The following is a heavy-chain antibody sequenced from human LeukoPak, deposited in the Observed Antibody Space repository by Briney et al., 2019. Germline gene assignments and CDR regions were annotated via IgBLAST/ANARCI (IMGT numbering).Heavy chain of an antibody. CDR1: GITFSIYR. Sequence: GGSLRLSCAASGITFSIYRLNWVRQAPGKGLEWVSSISSGGSYIYFADSVKGRFTVSRDNAKNSLYLQMNSLRAEDTAVYYCARDPDGSEAYFDYWGQGTLVTVSS. J-gene: IGHJ4*02. D-gene: IGHD5-24*01. CDR3: ARDPDGSEAYFDY. CDR2: ISSGGSYI. V-gene: IGHV3-21*01.